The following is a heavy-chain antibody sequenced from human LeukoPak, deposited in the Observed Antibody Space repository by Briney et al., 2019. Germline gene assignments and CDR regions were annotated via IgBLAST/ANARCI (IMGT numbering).Heavy chain of an antibody. Sequence: GGSLRLSCAASGFTFSSYAMSWVRQAPGKGLEWVSVISGSGSSTYADAVKGRFTISRDNSKNTLYLQMTSLRVEDTAVYFCASAPVVGNAEAFWGQGTLVTGSS. D-gene: IGHD1-26*01. CDR2: ISGSGSST. CDR3: ASAPVVGNAEAF. V-gene: IGHV3-23*01. CDR1: GFTFSSYA. J-gene: IGHJ4*02.